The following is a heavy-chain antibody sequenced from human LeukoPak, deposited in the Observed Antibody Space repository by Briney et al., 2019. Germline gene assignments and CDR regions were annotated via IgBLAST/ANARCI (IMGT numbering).Heavy chain of an antibody. V-gene: IGHV3-74*01. CDR1: GFTFSSYW. Sequence: PGGSLRLSCAASGFTFSSYWMHWVRQAPGKGLVWVSRINSDGSSTSYADSVKGRFTISRDNAKNTLYLQMNSLRAEDTAVYYCARDSLLWFGELLQDYYYYMDVWGKGTTVTVS. CDR3: ARDSLLWFGELLQDYYYYMDV. D-gene: IGHD3-10*01. CDR2: INSDGSST. J-gene: IGHJ6*03.